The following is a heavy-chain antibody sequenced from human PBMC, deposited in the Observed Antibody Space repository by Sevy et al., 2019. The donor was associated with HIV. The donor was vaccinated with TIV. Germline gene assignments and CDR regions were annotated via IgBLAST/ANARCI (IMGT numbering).Heavy chain of an antibody. J-gene: IGHJ4*02. V-gene: IGHV3-48*03. CDR2: IINSGSTR. Sequence: GESLKISCSASGFTFSSYEMNWVRQAPGKGLEWVSNIINSGSTRYYADSVKGRFTISRDNAKNSLFLQMNSLRAEDTAVYYCARGPHHYYDSSAFFEYWGQGTLVTVSS. CDR3: ARGPHHYYDSSAFFEY. D-gene: IGHD3-22*01. CDR1: GFTFSSYE.